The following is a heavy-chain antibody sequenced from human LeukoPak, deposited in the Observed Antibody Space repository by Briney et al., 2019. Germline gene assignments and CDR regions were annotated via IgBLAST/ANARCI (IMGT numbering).Heavy chain of an antibody. CDR3: ARVSWQGGYSYGYSWFDP. D-gene: IGHD5-18*01. J-gene: IGHJ5*02. Sequence: PGGSLRLSCAASGFTFSDYYMSWIRQAPGKGLEWVSYISSSGSTIYYADSVKGRFTISRDNAKNSLYLQMNSLRAEDTAVYYCARVSWQGGYSYGYSWFDPWGQGTLVTVSS. V-gene: IGHV3-11*01. CDR1: GFTFSDYY. CDR2: ISSSGSTI.